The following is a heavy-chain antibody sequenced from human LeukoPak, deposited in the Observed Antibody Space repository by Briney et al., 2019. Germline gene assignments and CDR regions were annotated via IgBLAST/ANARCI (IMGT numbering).Heavy chain of an antibody. V-gene: IGHV4-4*07. CDR3: ARSWGISAQFDY. J-gene: IGHJ4*02. CDR2: IYTSGST. Sequence: SETLSLTCTVSGGSTSSYYCSWIRQPAAKGLEWIGRIYTSGSTTCNPSLKSRVTMSVDTSKNQFSLKLSSVTAADTAVYYCARSWGISAQFDYWGQGTLVSVSS. D-gene: IGHD3-16*01. CDR1: GGSTSSYY.